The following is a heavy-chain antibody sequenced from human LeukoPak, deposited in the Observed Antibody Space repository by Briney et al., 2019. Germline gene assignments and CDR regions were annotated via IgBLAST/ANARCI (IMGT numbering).Heavy chain of an antibody. CDR2: INHSGST. V-gene: IGHV4-34*01. D-gene: IGHD3-10*01. CDR3: ARAKLLWFRELLSYFDY. J-gene: IGHJ4*02. Sequence: SETLSLTCAVYGGSFSGCYWSWIRQPPGKGLEWIGEINHSGSTNYNPSLKSRVTISVDTSKNQFSLKLSSVTAADTAVYYCARAKLLWFRELLSYFDYWGQGTLVTVSS. CDR1: GGSFSGCY.